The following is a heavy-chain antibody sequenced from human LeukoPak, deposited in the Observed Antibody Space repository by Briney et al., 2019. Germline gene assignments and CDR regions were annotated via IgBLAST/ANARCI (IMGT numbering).Heavy chain of an antibody. Sequence: RASVKVSCKASGYTFTSYYMHWVRQAPGQGLEWMGIINPSGGSTSYAQKFQGRVTMTRDMSTSTVYMELNSLRAEDTAVYYCARDRGRQDYWGQGTLVTVSS. J-gene: IGHJ4*02. CDR1: GYTFTSYY. V-gene: IGHV1-46*01. CDR3: ARDRGRQDY. CDR2: INPSGGST. D-gene: IGHD3-10*01.